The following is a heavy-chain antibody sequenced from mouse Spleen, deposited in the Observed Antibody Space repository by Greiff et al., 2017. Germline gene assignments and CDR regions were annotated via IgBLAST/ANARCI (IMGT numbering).Heavy chain of an antibody. CDR2: IRNKANGYTT. V-gene: IGHV7-3*02. CDR3: ARDYYGNSWFAY. J-gene: IGHJ3*01. D-gene: IGHD2-1*01. CDR1: GFTFTDYY. Sequence: EVQRVESGGGLVQPGGSLRLSCATSGFTFTDYYMSWVRQPPGKALEWLGFIRNKANGYTTEYSASVKGRFTISRDNSQSILYLQMNTLRAEDSATYYCARDYYGNSWFAYWGQGTLVTVSA.